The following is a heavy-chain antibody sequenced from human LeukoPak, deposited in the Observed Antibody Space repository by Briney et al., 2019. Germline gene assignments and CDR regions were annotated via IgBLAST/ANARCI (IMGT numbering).Heavy chain of an antibody. CDR2: IYSGGST. Sequence: QPGGSLRLSCAASGFTVSSNYMSWVRQAPGKGLEWVSVIYSGGSTYYADSVKGRFTISRDNSKNTLYLQMNSLRAEDTAVYYCAKAFGHCTSTSCYNYYYGMDVWGQGTTVTVSS. V-gene: IGHV3-66*01. CDR3: AKAFGHCTSTSCYNYYYGMDV. D-gene: IGHD2-2*02. CDR1: GFTVSSNY. J-gene: IGHJ6*02.